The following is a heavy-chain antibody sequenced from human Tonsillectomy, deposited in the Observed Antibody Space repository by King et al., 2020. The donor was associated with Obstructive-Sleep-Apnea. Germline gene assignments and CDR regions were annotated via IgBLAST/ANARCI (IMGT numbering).Heavy chain of an antibody. J-gene: IGHJ6*02. Sequence: VQLVESGAEVKKPGASVKVSCKASGYTFTSYGISWVRQAPGQGLEWMGWISAYNGNTKFAQNLQDRVTMTTDTFTSTAYMELRSLRSDDTAVYYCARDVHYAMDVWGQGTTVTVSS. CDR2: ISAYNGNT. V-gene: IGHV1-18*04. CDR3: ARDVHYAMDV. CDR1: GYTFTSYG.